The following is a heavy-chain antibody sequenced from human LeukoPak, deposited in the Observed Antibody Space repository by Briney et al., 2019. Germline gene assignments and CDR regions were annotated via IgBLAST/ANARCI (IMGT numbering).Heavy chain of an antibody. Sequence: ASVKVSCKASGYTFTGYYMHWVRQAPGQGLEWMGWINPNSGGTNYAQKFQGRVTMTRDTSISTAYMELSRLRSEDTAVYYCARGVLKYYYGSGSLFYMDVWGKGTTVTISS. CDR2: INPNSGGT. J-gene: IGHJ6*03. CDR3: ARGVLKYYYGSGSLFYMDV. V-gene: IGHV1-2*02. D-gene: IGHD3-10*01. CDR1: GYTFTGYY.